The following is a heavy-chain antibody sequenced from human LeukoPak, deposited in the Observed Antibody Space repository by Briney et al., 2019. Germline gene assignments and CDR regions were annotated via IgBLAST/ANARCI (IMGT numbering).Heavy chain of an antibody. Sequence: ASVKVSCNASGYTFTSYGISWVRQAPGQGLEWMGWISAYNGNTNYAQKLQGRVTMTTDTSTSTAYKELRSLRSDDTAVYYCARAHVLEWLFPYYYYYGMDVWGQGTTVTVSS. V-gene: IGHV1-18*01. D-gene: IGHD3-3*01. CDR1: GYTFTSYG. CDR3: ARAHVLEWLFPYYYYYGMDV. CDR2: ISAYNGNT. J-gene: IGHJ6*02.